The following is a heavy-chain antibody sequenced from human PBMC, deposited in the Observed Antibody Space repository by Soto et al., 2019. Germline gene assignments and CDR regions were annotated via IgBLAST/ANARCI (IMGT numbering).Heavy chain of an antibody. V-gene: IGHV4-38-2*01. CDR1: GYSISSGYY. CDR3: AVSVETGPSPGFLCFDH. J-gene: IGHJ4*02. CDR2: IYHSGST. Sequence: PSETLSLTCAVSGYSISSGYYWGWIRQPPGKGLEWIGSIYHSGSTYYNPSLKSRVTISVDTSKNQFSLKLSSVTAADTAVYYCAVSVETGPSPGFLCFDHWGQGTLVTVSS.